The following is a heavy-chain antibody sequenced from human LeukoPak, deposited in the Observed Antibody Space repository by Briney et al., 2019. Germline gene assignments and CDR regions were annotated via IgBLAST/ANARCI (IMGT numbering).Heavy chain of an antibody. CDR2: INPNSGGT. Sequence: ASVKVSCKASGYTFTGYYMHWVRQGPGQGLEWMGWINPNSGGTNYAQKFQGRVTMTRDTSISTAYMELSRLRSDDTAVYYCARGYCSGGSCYYYFDYWGQGTLVTVSS. J-gene: IGHJ4*02. CDR1: GYTFTGYY. D-gene: IGHD2-15*01. V-gene: IGHV1-2*02. CDR3: ARGYCSGGSCYYYFDY.